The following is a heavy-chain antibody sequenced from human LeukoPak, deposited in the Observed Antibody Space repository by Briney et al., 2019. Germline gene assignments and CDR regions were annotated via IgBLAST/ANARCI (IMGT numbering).Heavy chain of an antibody. CDR3: ARLRRGGIWFGELLSDAFDI. V-gene: IGHV4-30-4*07. D-gene: IGHD3-10*01. CDR1: GGSISSGGYS. J-gene: IGHJ3*02. CDR2: IYYSGST. Sequence: SETLSLTCAVSGGSISSGGYSWSWIRQPPGKGLEWIGYIYYSGSTYYNPSLKSRVTISVDTSKNQFSLKLSSVTAADTAVYYCARLRRGGIWFGELLSDAFDIWGQGTMVTVSS.